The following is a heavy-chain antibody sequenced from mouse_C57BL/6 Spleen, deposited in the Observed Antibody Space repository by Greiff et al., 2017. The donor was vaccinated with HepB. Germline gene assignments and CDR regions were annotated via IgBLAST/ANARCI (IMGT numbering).Heavy chain of an antibody. CDR3: ARRNYGSAMDY. V-gene: IGHV1-80*01. J-gene: IGHJ4*01. Sequence: QLQQSGAELVKPGASVKISCKASGYAFSSYWMNWVKQRPGKGLEWIGQIYPGDGDTNYNGKFKGKATLTADKSSSTAYMQLSSLTSEDSAVYFCARRNYGSAMDYWGQGTSVTVSS. CDR1: GYAFSSYW. D-gene: IGHD1-1*01. CDR2: IYPGDGDT.